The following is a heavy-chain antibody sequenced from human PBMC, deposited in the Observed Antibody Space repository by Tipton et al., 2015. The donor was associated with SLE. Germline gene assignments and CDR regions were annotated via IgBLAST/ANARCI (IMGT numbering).Heavy chain of an antibody. CDR1: GGNLRNYG. V-gene: IGHV1-69*05. Sequence: QSGAEVKKPGSSVKVSCKASGGNLRNYGIIWVRQAPGQGLEWLGGILSVFGTTKYAQKFQGRVTMTRDTSTSTVYMELSSLRSEDTAVYYCAREDTAMVSRDWDYWGQGTLVTVSS. J-gene: IGHJ4*02. CDR2: ILSVFGTT. D-gene: IGHD5-18*01. CDR3: AREDTAMVSRDWDY.